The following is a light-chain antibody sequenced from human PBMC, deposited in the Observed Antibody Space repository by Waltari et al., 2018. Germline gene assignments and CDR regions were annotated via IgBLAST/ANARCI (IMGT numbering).Light chain of an antibody. Sequence: QLVVTHSPSASASLGASVKLTCTLSSGHSSNVIAWLQQRPEKGPRYLMKVNSDGSHTKGDEIPDRFSGSSSGAERYLTISSLQSEDEGDYYCQSGGHGTWVFGGGTKLTVL. CDR2: VNSDGSH. V-gene: IGLV4-69*01. J-gene: IGLJ3*02. CDR3: QSGGHGTWV. CDR1: SGHSSNV.